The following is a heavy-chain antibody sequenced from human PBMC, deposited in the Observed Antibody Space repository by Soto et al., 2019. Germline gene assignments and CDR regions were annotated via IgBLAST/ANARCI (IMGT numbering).Heavy chain of an antibody. Sequence: GGSLRLSCAASGFTFSSYSMNWVRQAPEKGLEWVSAISSSGGSTYYADSVKGRFTISRDNSKNTLYLQMNSLRAEDTAVYYCAKVLGYSGYDSPNWFDPWGQGTLVTVSS. V-gene: IGHV3-23*01. CDR1: GFTFSSYS. D-gene: IGHD5-12*01. CDR2: ISSSGGST. J-gene: IGHJ5*02. CDR3: AKVLGYSGYDSPNWFDP.